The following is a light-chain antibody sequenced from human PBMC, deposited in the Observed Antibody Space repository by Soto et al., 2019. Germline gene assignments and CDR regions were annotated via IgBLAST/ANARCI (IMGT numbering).Light chain of an antibody. CDR2: SNN. CDR1: SSNIGSNT. V-gene: IGLV1-44*01. Sequence: VLTQPPSASGTPGQRVTISCSGSSSNIGSNTVNWYQQLPGTAPKLLIYSNNQRPSGVPDRFSGSKSGTSASLAISGLQSEDEADYYCAAWDDSLNSYVFGTGTKVTVL. CDR3: AAWDDSLNSYV. J-gene: IGLJ1*01.